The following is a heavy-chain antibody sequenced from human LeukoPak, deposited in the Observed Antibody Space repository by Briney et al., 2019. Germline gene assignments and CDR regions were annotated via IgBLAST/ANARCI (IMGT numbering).Heavy chain of an antibody. J-gene: IGHJ3*02. D-gene: IGHD5-18*01. CDR1: GGTFSSYA. CDR2: IIPILGIA. V-gene: IGHV1-69*04. CDR3: ARVRGIQLWYDAFDI. Sequence: SVKVSCKASGGTFSSYAISWVRQAPGQGLEWMGRIIPILGIANYAQKFQGRVTITADKSTSTAYMELSSLKSEDTAVYYCARVRGIQLWYDAFDIWGQGTMVTVSS.